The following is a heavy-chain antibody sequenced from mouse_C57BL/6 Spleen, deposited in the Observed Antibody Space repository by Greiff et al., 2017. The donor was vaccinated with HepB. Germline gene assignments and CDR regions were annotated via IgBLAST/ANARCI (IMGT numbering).Heavy chain of an antibody. D-gene: IGHD1-1*01. CDR1: GYTFTSYW. J-gene: IGHJ2*01. Sequence: QVQLKQPGAELVKPGASVKMSCKASGYTFTSYWITWVKQRPGQGLEWIGDIYPGSGSTNYNEKFKSKATLTVDTSSSTAYMQLSSLTSEDSAVYYCARDPHYYGSSYGYFDYWGQGTTLTVSS. V-gene: IGHV1-55*01. CDR3: ARDPHYYGSSYGYFDY. CDR2: IYPGSGST.